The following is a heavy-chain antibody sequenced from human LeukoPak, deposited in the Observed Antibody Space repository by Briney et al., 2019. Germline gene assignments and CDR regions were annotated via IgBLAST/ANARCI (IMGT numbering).Heavy chain of an antibody. CDR1: GYTFTGYC. CDR2: INPNSGGT. Sequence: ASVKVSCTASGYTFTGYCMHWVRQAPGQGLEWMGWINPNSGGTNYSQKFQGRVTMTRDTSISTAYMELSRLRSDDTAVYYCARDIGRAYDSSGYYYRGRGPFDYWGQGTLVTVSS. D-gene: IGHD3-22*01. V-gene: IGHV1-2*02. CDR3: ARDIGRAYDSSGYYYRGRGPFDY. J-gene: IGHJ4*02.